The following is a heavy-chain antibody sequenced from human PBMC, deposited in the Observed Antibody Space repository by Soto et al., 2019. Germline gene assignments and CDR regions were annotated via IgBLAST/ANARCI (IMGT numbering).Heavy chain of an antibody. V-gene: IGHV3-23*01. CDR1: GFTFDSYA. CDR2: ITSTGGNT. Sequence: EVQLLESGGDLVQPGGSLRLSCAASGFTFDSYAMSWFRQAPGKGLEWVSVITSTGGNTYYADSVKGCFTVSRDNSKSWLYLQMKSLRAEDTALYYVAKSSMGSSFTWFDPWGQGTLVTVSS. D-gene: IGHD6-13*01. J-gene: IGHJ5*02. CDR3: AKSSMGSSFTWFDP.